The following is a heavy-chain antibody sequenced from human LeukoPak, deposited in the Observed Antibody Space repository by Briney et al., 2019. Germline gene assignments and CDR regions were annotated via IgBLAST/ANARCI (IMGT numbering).Heavy chain of an antibody. D-gene: IGHD2-2*01. CDR3: ARDSAPRVGYFQH. CDR1: GFTFSSYS. CDR2: ISSSSSYI. J-gene: IGHJ1*01. V-gene: IGHV3-21*01. Sequence: GGSLRLSCAPSGFTFSSYSMNWVRQAPGKGLEWVSSISSSSSYIYYADSVKGRFTISRDNAKNSLYLQMNSLRAEDTAVYYCARDSAPRVGYFQHWGQGTLVTVSS.